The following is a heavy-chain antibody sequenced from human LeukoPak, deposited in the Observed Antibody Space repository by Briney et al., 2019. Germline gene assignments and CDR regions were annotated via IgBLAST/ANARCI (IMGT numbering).Heavy chain of an antibody. Sequence: PSETLSLTCTVSGGSISSRSYYWGWIRQSPGKGLEWIGNIYYSGKTFYNPSLKSRVTISVDTSKNQFSLKVRSVTAADTAVYYCAGVDNWNPDWFDPWGQGTLVTVSS. D-gene: IGHD1-1*01. V-gene: IGHV4-39*07. CDR1: GGSISSRSYY. J-gene: IGHJ5*02. CDR2: IYYSGKT. CDR3: AGVDNWNPDWFDP.